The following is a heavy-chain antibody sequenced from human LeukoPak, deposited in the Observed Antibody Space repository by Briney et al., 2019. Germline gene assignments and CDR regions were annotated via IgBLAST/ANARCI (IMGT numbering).Heavy chain of an antibody. CDR1: GFTFSGYA. Sequence: PGGSLRLSCAASGFTFSGYAMNWVRQAPGKGLEWVSSINGGGNTFYADSVKGRFTISRDNSKNTLYLQMNSLRAEDTAVYYCARGYDFWSGYSTRYFDYWGQGTLVTVSS. J-gene: IGHJ4*02. D-gene: IGHD3-3*01. CDR2: INGGGNT. V-gene: IGHV3-23*01. CDR3: ARGYDFWSGYSTRYFDY.